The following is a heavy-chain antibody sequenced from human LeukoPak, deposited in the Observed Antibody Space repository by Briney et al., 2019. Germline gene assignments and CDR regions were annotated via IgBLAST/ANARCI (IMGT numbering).Heavy chain of an antibody. CDR3: ARVQVYGEPNFDY. D-gene: IGHD4-17*01. CDR2: IYYSGST. V-gene: IGHV4-59*01. Sequence: PSETLSLTCTVSGGSISSYYWSWIRRPPGKGLEWIGYIYYSGSTNYSPSLKSRVTISVDTSKNQFSLKLSSVTAADTAVYYCARVQVYGEPNFDYWGQGTLVTVSS. CDR1: GGSISSYY. J-gene: IGHJ4*02.